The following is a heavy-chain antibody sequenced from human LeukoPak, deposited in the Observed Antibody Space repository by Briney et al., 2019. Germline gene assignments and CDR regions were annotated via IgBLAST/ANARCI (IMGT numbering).Heavy chain of an antibody. D-gene: IGHD6-6*01. V-gene: IGHV1-2*02. CDR1: GYTFTGYY. CDR3: ARVRIGSNRDLSAPFDY. J-gene: IGHJ4*02. CDR2: INPNSGGT. Sequence: ASVTVSCTASGYTFTGYYMHWVRQAPGQGLEGMGWINPNSGGTNYAQTFQGRVTMTRDTSISTAYMELSRLRSDDTAVYYCARVRIGSNRDLSAPFDYWGQGTLVTVSS.